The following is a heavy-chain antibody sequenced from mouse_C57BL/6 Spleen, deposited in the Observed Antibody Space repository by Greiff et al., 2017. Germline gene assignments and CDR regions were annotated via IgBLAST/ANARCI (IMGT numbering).Heavy chain of an antibody. Sequence: VQLQQPGAELVKPGASVKMSCKASGYTFTSYWITWVKQRPGQGLEWIGDIYPGSGSTNHNEKFKSKATLTVDTSSSTAYMQLSSLTAEDSAVYYCARYGKWIIDYWGQGTSVTVSS. J-gene: IGHJ4*01. CDR3: ARYGKWIIDY. CDR1: GYTFTSYW. V-gene: IGHV1-55*01. D-gene: IGHD2-1*01. CDR2: IYPGSGST.